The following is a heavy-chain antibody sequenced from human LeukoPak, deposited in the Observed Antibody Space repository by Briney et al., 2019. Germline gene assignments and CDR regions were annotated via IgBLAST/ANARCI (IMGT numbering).Heavy chain of an antibody. Sequence: ASVTVSRKVSGYTLTELSMFWVRQAPGKGLEWMGSFDPEDGKTVYAQKFQGRVTMTEDTSTDTAYMELSSLRSEDTAVYYCARDGAGGNVFSSWFDPWGQGTLVTVSS. J-gene: IGHJ5*02. D-gene: IGHD4-23*01. CDR2: FDPEDGKT. V-gene: IGHV1-24*01. CDR1: GYTLTELS. CDR3: ARDGAGGNVFSSWFDP.